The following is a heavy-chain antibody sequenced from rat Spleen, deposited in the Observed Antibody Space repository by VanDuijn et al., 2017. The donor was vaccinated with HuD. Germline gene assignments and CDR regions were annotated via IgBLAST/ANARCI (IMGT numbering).Heavy chain of an antibody. Sequence: EVQLVESGGGLVQPGRSLKFSCAASGFTFSDYYMAWVRQAPTKGLEWVATINYDGSRTDYRDSVKGRFTISRDNAKSTLYLQMDSLRSEDTATYYCARSVFDYWGQGVMVTVSS. J-gene: IGHJ2*01. V-gene: IGHV5-7*01. CDR2: INYDGSRT. CDR3: ARSVFDY. CDR1: GFTFSDYY.